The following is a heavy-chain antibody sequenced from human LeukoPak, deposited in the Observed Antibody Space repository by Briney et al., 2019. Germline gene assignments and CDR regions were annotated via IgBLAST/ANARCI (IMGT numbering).Heavy chain of an antibody. V-gene: IGHV4-38-2*02. J-gene: IGHJ5*02. CDR2: IYHSGST. CDR3: ARHGWSPYYYDSSGPEGNWFDP. D-gene: IGHD3-22*01. CDR1: GYSISSGYY. Sequence: SETLSLTCTVSGYSISSGYYWGWIRQPPGKGLEWIGIIYHSGSTYYNPSLKSRVTVSVDTSKNQFSLKLSSVTAADTAVYYCARHGWSPYYYDSSGPEGNWFDPWGQGTLVTVSS.